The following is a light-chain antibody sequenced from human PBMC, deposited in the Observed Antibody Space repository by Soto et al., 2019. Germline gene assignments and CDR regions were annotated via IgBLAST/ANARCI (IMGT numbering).Light chain of an antibody. CDR1: SSDIESHT. CDR3: ATWDDSRKGV. Sequence: QSVLTQPPSASGTPGQRMTISCSGSSSDIESHTVNWYQQVPGKAPKLLINTNNQRPSGVPARFSGSKSGASASLAISGLQSEDEATYYCATWDDSRKGVFGTGTKVTVL. CDR2: TNN. J-gene: IGLJ1*01. V-gene: IGLV1-44*01.